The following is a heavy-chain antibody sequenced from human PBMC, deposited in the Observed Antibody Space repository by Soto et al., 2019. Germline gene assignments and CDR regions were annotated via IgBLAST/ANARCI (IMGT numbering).Heavy chain of an antibody. D-gene: IGHD2-15*01. CDR3: VLSTRYCSGGSCADYYGMDV. Sequence: GGSLRLSCSASGFTFSSYAMHWVRQAPGKGLEYVSAISSNGGSTYYADSVKGRFTISRDNSKNTLYLQMSSLRAEDTAVYYCVLSTRYCSGGSCADYYGMDVWGQGTTVTV. CDR1: GFTFSSYA. J-gene: IGHJ6*02. V-gene: IGHV3-64D*08. CDR2: ISSNGGST.